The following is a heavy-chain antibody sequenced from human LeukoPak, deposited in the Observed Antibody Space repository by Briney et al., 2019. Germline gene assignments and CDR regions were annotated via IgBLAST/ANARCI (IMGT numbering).Heavy chain of an antibody. V-gene: IGHV4-59*01. CDR1: GGSISSYY. CDR2: IYYSGST. CDR3: ARSALIGFGELYWFDP. Sequence: KPSETLSLTCTVSGGSISSYYWSWLRQPPGKGLEWVGYIYYSGSTNYNPSLKSRVTISVDTSKNQFSLKLSSVTAADTAVYYCARSALIGFGELYWFDPWGQGTLVTVSS. D-gene: IGHD3-10*01. J-gene: IGHJ5*02.